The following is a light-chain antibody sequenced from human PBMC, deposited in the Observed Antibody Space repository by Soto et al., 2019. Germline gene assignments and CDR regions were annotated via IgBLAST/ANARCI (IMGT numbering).Light chain of an antibody. Sequence: DILMTQSPDSLAVSLGERATINCKSSQSGLYRSDNKNYLAWYQQKPAQPPKLLIYWASTRESGVPDRFSGSGSGTDFTLTISSLQAEDVAVYYCQQYYSTPWTFGQGTKVEIK. V-gene: IGKV4-1*01. J-gene: IGKJ1*01. CDR3: QQYYSTPWT. CDR2: WAS. CDR1: QSGLYRSDNKNY.